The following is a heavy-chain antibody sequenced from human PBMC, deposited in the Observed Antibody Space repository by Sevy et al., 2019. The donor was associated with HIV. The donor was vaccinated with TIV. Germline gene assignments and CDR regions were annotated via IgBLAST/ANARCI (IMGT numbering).Heavy chain of an antibody. CDR1: GGSISSYY. Sequence: SETLSLTCTVSGGSISSYYWSWIRQPPGKRLEWIGYIYYSGSTNYNPSLKSRVTISVDTSKNQFYLKLSSVTAADTAAYYCASLRDGYKAFDYWGQGTLVTVSS. J-gene: IGHJ4*02. CDR2: IYYSGST. V-gene: IGHV4-59*12. D-gene: IGHD5-12*01. CDR3: ASLRDGYKAFDY.